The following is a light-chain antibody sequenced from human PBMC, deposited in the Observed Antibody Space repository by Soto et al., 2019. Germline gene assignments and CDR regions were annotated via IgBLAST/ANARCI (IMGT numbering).Light chain of an antibody. CDR2: DAS. J-gene: IGKJ4*02. Sequence: DIQMTQSPSTLSASVGDRVTITCRASQSISSWLAWYQQKPGKAPKLLIYDASSLQSGVPSRFSGSGSGTEITLPLRKLQADDFSHYFSSHLVTFGRGTKVEIK. CDR3: SHLVT. V-gene: IGKV1-5*01. CDR1: QSISSW.